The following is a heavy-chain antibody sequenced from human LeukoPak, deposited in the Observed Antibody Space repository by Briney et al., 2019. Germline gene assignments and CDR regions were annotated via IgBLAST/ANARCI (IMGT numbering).Heavy chain of an antibody. J-gene: IGHJ4*02. CDR1: GYSFSSYW. V-gene: IGHV5-51*01. CDR2: IYPGDSDT. CDR3: ARHIPGSSGPYFDY. D-gene: IGHD6-19*01. Sequence: GESLKISCKGSGYSFSSYWIGRGRQMPGKGLEGMGIIYPGDSDTRYSPSFQGQVTISADKSISTAYLQWSSLKASDTAMYYCARHIPGSSGPYFDYWGQGTLVTVSS.